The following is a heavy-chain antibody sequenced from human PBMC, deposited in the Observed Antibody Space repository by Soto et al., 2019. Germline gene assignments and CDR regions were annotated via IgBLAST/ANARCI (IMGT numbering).Heavy chain of an antibody. CDR2: ISYDGSNK. CDR3: AKNPGYNSCWYSIDY. V-gene: IGHV3-30*18. J-gene: IGHJ4*02. Sequence: QVQLVESGGGVVQPGRSLRLSCAASGFTFSNYGMHWVRQAPGKGLEWVAVISYDGSNKYYADSVKGRFTISRDNSKNTLYLKMNSLRVEDTAMYYCAKNPGYNSCWYSIDYWGQGTLVTVSS. CDR1: GFTFSNYG. D-gene: IGHD6-19*01.